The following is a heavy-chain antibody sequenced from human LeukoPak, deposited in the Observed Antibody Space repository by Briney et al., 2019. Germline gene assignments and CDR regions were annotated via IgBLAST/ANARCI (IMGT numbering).Heavy chain of an antibody. CDR3: ARVYLQLWLKGWFDP. Sequence: GGSLRLSCAASGFTFSRYAMHWVRQAPGKALEWVAVISHDGGDKYYADYVKGRFTISRDNSKNTVYVQMNNLRVDDTAVYYCARVYLQLWLKGWFDPWGQGTLVTVSS. V-gene: IGHV3-30*04. J-gene: IGHJ5*02. CDR2: ISHDGGDK. CDR1: GFTFSRYA. D-gene: IGHD5-24*01.